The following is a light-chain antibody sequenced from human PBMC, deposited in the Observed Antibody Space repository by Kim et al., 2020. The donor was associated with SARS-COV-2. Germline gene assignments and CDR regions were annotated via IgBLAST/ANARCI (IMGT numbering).Light chain of an antibody. Sequence: SYELTQPPSVSVAPGKTARITCEGNNIGSKSVHWYQQKPGQAPVLVIYYDSDRPSGIPERFSGSNSGNTATLTISRVEAGDEADYYCQVWDSSSDHWVFGGGTQLT. V-gene: IGLV3-21*04. CDR3: QVWDSSSDHWV. J-gene: IGLJ3*02. CDR1: NIGSKS. CDR2: YDS.